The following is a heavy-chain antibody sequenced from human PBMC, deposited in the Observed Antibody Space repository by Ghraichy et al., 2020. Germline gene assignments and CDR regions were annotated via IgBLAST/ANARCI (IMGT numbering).Heavy chain of an antibody. Sequence: SETLTLTCTVSGGSINSSSYYWGWIRQPPGKGLEWIGNIYYSGSSYYNPSLKSRVSISLDTSKNQLSLRLSSVTAADAAVYYCARPSLSNDAFDVWGQGTMVTVSS. CDR1: GGSINSSSYY. J-gene: IGHJ3*01. V-gene: IGHV4-39*01. CDR2: IYYSGSS. D-gene: IGHD3-10*01. CDR3: ARPSLSNDAFDV.